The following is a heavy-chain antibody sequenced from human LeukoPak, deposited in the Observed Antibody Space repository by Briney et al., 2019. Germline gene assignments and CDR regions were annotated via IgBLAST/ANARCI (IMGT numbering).Heavy chain of an antibody. J-gene: IGHJ6*02. CDR3: AKTVTTATLYYYGMDV. CDR1: GFTFSSYG. CDR2: ISYDGSNK. Sequence: GGSLRLSCAASGFTFSSYGMHWVRQAPGKGLEWVAVISYDGSNKYYADSVKGRFTISRDNSKNTLYLQMNSLRAEDTAVYYCAKTVTTATLYYYGMDVWGQGTTVTVSS. V-gene: IGHV3-30*18. D-gene: IGHD4-17*01.